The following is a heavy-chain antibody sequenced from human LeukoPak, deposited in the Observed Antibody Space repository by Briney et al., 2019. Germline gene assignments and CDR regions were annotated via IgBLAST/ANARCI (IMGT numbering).Heavy chain of an antibody. CDR1: GFTFSSYG. CDR3: ARADYVWGSYRTPPEY. Sequence: PGGSLRLSCAASGFTFSSYGMHWVRQAPGKGLEWVAVISYDGSNKYYADSVKGRFTISRDNSKNTLYLQMNSLRAEDTAVYYCARADYVWGSYRTPPEYWGQGTLVTVSS. V-gene: IGHV3-30*03. J-gene: IGHJ4*02. D-gene: IGHD3-16*02. CDR2: ISYDGSNK.